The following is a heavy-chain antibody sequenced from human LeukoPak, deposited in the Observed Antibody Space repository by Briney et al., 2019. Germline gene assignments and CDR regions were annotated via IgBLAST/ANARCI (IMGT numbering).Heavy chain of an antibody. CDR2: ISAYNGNT. J-gene: IGHJ4*02. Sequence: GASVKVSCXASGYTFTSYGISWVRQARGQGLEWMAWISAYNGNTNYAQKLQGRVTMTTDTSTSTAYMELRSLRSDDTAVYYCARADDYVRRGNDYWGQGTLVTVSS. CDR3: ARADDYVRRGNDY. CDR1: GYTFTSYG. D-gene: IGHD3-16*01. V-gene: IGHV1-18*01.